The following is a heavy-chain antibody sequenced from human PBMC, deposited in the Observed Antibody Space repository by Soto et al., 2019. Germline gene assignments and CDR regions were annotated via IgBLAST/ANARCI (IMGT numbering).Heavy chain of an antibody. CDR1: GFIFSDYY. CDR3: ARGRTRLDP. V-gene: IGHV3-74*01. J-gene: IGHJ5*02. CDR2: INSDGSST. D-gene: IGHD1-7*01. Sequence: PGGSLRLSCATSGFIFSDYYMHWIRQAPGKGLVWVSRINSDGSSTSYAGSVKGRFTISRDNAKNTLYLQMNSLRAEDTAVYYCARGRTRLDPWGQGTLVTVSS.